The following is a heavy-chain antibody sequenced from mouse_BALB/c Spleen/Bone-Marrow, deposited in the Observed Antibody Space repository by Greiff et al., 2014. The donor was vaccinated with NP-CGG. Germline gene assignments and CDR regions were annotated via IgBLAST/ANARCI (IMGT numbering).Heavy chain of an antibody. Sequence: VQLKQSGPELVKPGTSVKMSCKASGYTFTSYVIHWVKQKPGQGLEWIGYINPFNDGTKYNEKFKDKATLTSDKSYNTAYMELSSLTSEDSAVYYCARTGNYYGSSFDYWGQGTTLTVSS. CDR3: ARTGNYYGSSFDY. CDR1: GYTFTSYV. J-gene: IGHJ2*01. CDR2: INPFNDGT. D-gene: IGHD1-1*01. V-gene: IGHV1-14*01.